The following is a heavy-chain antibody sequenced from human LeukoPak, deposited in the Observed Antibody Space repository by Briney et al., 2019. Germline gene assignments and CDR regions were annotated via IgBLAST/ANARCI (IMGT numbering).Heavy chain of an antibody. D-gene: IGHD1-26*01. J-gene: IGHJ4*02. CDR3: ARRGLMGAPPDYFDY. V-gene: IGHV3-21*01. CDR2: ISSSSSYI. Sequence: KSSETLSLTCTVSGYSISSGYYWGWIRQPPGKGLEWVSSISSSSSYIYYADSVKGRFTISRDNAKNSLYLQMNSLRAEDTAVYYCARRGLMGAPPDYFDYWGQGTLVTVSS. CDR1: GYSISSGYY.